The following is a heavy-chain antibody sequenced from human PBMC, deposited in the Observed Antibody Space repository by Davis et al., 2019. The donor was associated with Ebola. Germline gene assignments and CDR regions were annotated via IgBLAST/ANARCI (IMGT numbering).Heavy chain of an antibody. V-gene: IGHV3-21*01. CDR2: ISSSSSYI. CDR3: ARDLRLDDYYYGMDV. D-gene: IGHD1-1*01. Sequence: GGSLRLSCAASGFTFSSYSMNWVRQAPGKGLEWVSSISSSSSYIYYADSVKGRFTISRDNSKNTLYLQMNSLRAEDTAVYYCARDLRLDDYYYGMDVWGQGTTVTVSS. CDR1: GFTFSSYS. J-gene: IGHJ6*02.